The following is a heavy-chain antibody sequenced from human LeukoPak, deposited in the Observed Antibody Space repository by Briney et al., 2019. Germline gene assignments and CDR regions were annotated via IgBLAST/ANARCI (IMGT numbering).Heavy chain of an antibody. J-gene: IGHJ4*02. Sequence: GGSLRLSCAASGFTFSSYAMHWVRQAPGKGLVWVSRVKSDGSSTSYADSVKGRFTISRDNAKNSLYLQMNSLRAEDTAMYYCARVEGAAAGTGYFDYWGQGTLVTVSS. CDR3: ARVEGAAAGTGYFDY. V-gene: IGHV3-74*01. CDR2: VKSDGSST. D-gene: IGHD6-13*01. CDR1: GFTFSSYA.